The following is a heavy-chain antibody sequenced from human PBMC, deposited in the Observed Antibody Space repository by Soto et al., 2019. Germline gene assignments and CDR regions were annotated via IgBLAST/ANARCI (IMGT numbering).Heavy chain of an antibody. CDR2: IYPGDSDT. Sequence: GESLTLSCKGSGYTFTDYWIGWVRQLPGKGLEWMGIIYPGDSDTRYSPSFQGHVTITVDKSTSTAYLQWNTLKASDTAMYYCARHTSNFRYYYYAMDVWGQGTTVTVSS. CDR1: GYTFTDYW. CDR3: ARHTSNFRYYYYAMDV. V-gene: IGHV5-51*01. D-gene: IGHD2-2*01. J-gene: IGHJ6*02.